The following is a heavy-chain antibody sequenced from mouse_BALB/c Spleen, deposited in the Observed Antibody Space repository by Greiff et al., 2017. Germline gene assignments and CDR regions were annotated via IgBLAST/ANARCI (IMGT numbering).Heavy chain of an antibody. CDR1: GYTFTDYA. J-gene: IGHJ2*01. D-gene: IGHD1-1*01. Sequence: QVQLKQSGAELVRPGVSVKISCKGSGYTFTDYAMHWVKQSHAKSLEWIGVISTYYGDASYNQKFKGKATMTVDKSSSTAYMELARLTSEDSAIYYCARDYYGSSYDYWGQGTTPTVSS. V-gene: IGHV1S137*01. CDR2: ISTYYGDA. CDR3: ARDYYGSSYDY.